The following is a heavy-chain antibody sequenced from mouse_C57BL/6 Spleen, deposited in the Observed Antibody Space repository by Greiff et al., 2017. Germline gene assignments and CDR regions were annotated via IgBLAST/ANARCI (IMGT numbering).Heavy chain of an antibody. Sequence: EVKLMESGPGLVKPSQSLSLTCSVTGYSITSGYYWNWIRQFPGNKLEWMGYISYDGSNNYNPSLKNRISITRDTSKNQFFLKLNSVTTEDTATYYCARDAGEDFDDWGQGTTLTVSS. J-gene: IGHJ2*01. CDR3: ARDAGEDFDD. CDR2: ISYDGSN. V-gene: IGHV3-6*01. CDR1: GYSITSGYY.